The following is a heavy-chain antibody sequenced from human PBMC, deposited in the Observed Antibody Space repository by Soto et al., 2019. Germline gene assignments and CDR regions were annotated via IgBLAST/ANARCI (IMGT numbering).Heavy chain of an antibody. D-gene: IGHD6-13*01. CDR1: GFTFSSYA. CDR3: AKGFNSWFHYFDY. J-gene: IGHJ4*02. V-gene: IGHV3-23*01. Sequence: GGSLRLSCAASGFTFSSYAMSWVRQAPGKGLEWVSAISGSGGSTYYADSVKGRFTISRDNSKNTLYLQMNSLRAEDTAIYYCAKGFNSWFHYFDYWGQGTLVTVSS. CDR2: ISGSGGST.